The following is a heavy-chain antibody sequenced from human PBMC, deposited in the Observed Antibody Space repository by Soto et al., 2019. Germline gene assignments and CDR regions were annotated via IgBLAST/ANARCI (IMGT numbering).Heavy chain of an antibody. CDR1: GYFFNNYY. V-gene: IGHV1-46*02. J-gene: IGHJ6*02. Sequence: QVKLMQSEADVKKPGASVRLSCEASGYFFNNYYIHWVRQAPGQGPEWMGMINPSIGGTTFAQKFQGRVTMTRGTSRDTVNMDLYSLTSEDTAVYYCARGGSVVAVEAPIYIDHYGMDVWGQGTALTVSS. CDR2: INPSIGGT. CDR3: ARGGSVVAVEAPIYIDHYGMDV. D-gene: IGHD2-2*01.